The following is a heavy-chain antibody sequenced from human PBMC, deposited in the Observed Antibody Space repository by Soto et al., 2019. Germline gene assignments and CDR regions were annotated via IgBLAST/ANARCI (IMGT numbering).Heavy chain of an antibody. CDR3: ARPILRYFEGGYFDS. V-gene: IGHV1-2*02. Sequence: GASVKVSCKASGYSFTDYYLHWVRQAPGQGLEWVGWINPKSGVIKLAQKFQGRITMTRDTSITTAYMELDSLRSDDTAVYFCARPILRYFEGGYFDSWGQGSLVPVSS. CDR2: INPKSGVI. CDR1: GYSFTDYY. D-gene: IGHD3-9*01. J-gene: IGHJ4*02.